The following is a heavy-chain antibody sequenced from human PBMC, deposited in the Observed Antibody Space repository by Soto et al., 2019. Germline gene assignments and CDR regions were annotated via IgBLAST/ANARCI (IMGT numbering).Heavy chain of an antibody. Sequence: GESLKISCKGSGYSFTSYWISWVRQMPGKGLEWMGRIDPSDSYTNYSPSFQGHVTISADKSISTAYLQWSSLKASDTAMYYCARLELSYYYYYGMDVWGQGTTVTVSS. V-gene: IGHV5-10-1*01. D-gene: IGHD1-26*01. CDR3: ARLELSYYYYYGMDV. CDR2: IDPSDSYT. J-gene: IGHJ6*02. CDR1: GYSFTSYW.